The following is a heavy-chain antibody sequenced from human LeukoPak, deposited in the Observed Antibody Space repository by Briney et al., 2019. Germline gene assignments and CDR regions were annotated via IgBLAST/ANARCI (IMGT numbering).Heavy chain of an antibody. CDR3: ARSYDSSGYYYYRGSAFDI. CDR1: GFTFSSYA. D-gene: IGHD3-22*01. CDR2: ISGSGGST. J-gene: IGHJ3*02. V-gene: IGHV3-23*01. Sequence: PGGSLRLSCAASGFTFSSYAMSWVRQAPGKGLEWVSAISGSGGSTYYADSVKGRFTISRDNSKNTLYLQMNSLRAEDTAVYYCARSYDSSGYYYYRGSAFDIWGQGTMVTVSS.